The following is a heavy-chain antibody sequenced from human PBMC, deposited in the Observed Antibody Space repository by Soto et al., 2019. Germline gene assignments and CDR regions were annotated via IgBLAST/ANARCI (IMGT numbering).Heavy chain of an antibody. D-gene: IGHD4-17*01. Sequence: QVQLVQSGAEVKKPGASVKVSCKAFGYTFTYYALHWVRQAPGQRLEWMGWINAANGNTKYSQKFQGSVTITRDTSATTAYMELSSLRSEDTAVYYCAREVGYGDYLDWGQGTLVTVSS. CDR3: AREVGYGDYLD. CDR1: GYTFTYYA. V-gene: IGHV1-3*01. CDR2: INAANGNT. J-gene: IGHJ4*02.